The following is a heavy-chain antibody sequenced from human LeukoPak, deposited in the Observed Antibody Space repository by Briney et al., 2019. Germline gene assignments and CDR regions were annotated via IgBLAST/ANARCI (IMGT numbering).Heavy chain of an antibody. CDR2: INADGSTT. V-gene: IGHV3-74*01. J-gene: IGHJ3*02. CDR3: AILPPDAFDI. Sequence: GESLRLTCAASGFTFTKYWMHWVRQASGKGLVWVSRINADGSTTSYADSVKGRFTISRDNAKNTVHLQMNSLRDEDTAVYYCAILPPDAFDIWGPGTMVTVSS. D-gene: IGHD1-26*01. CDR1: GFTFTKYW.